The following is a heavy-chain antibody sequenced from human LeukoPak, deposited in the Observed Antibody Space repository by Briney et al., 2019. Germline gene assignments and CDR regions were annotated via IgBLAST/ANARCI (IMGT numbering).Heavy chain of an antibody. CDR2: INRDGTEK. Sequence: GGSLRLSCATSGFNFSDSRMTWVHQAPGKGLQWVANINRDGTEKHFLDSIEGRFTISRDNRKKSLYLQMNSLRPQDTAVYFCVRGDWYFESWGQGTLVTVSS. D-gene: IGHD2-21*01. V-gene: IGHV3-7*04. CDR1: GFNFSDSR. CDR3: VRGDWYFES. J-gene: IGHJ4*02.